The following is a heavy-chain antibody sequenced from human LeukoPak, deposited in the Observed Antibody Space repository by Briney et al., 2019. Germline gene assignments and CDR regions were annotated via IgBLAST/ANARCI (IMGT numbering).Heavy chain of an antibody. CDR1: GGSISSYY. Sequence: PSETLSLTCTVSGGSISSYYWSWIRQPPGKGLEWIGYIYYSGSTNYNPSLKSRVTISVDTSKNQFSLKLSSVTAADTAVYYCASVSSDSDYWGQGTLVTVSS. J-gene: IGHJ4*02. D-gene: IGHD6-19*01. CDR3: ASVSSDSDY. V-gene: IGHV4-59*01. CDR2: IYYSGST.